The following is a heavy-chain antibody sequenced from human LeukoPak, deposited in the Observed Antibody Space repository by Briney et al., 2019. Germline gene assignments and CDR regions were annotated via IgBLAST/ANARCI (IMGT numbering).Heavy chain of an antibody. CDR3: ARDGYTSGRGFDL. CDR2: ISHSGNT. D-gene: IGHD5-18*01. J-gene: IGHJ5*02. V-gene: IGHV4-34*01. Sequence: KPSETLPLTCSVYGGSFSDYYWIWIRQSPGMGLQWIGEISHSGNTNYNPSLESRLTMSVDMSKNQFSLKLNSVTAADTGVYYCARDGYTSGRGFDLWGQGTLVTVSS. CDR1: GGSFSDYY.